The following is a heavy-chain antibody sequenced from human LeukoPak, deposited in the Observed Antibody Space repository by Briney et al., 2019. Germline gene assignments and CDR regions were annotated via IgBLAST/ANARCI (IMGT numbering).Heavy chain of an antibody. D-gene: IGHD3-22*01. V-gene: IGHV3-30-3*01. CDR1: GFTFSSYA. CDR3: AAPDRANWFDP. J-gene: IGHJ5*02. Sequence: GGSLRLSCAASGFTFSSYAMHWVRQAPGKGLEWVAVISYDGSNKYYADSVKGRFTISRDNSKNTLYLQMNSLRAEDTAVYYCAAPDRANWFDPWGQGTLVTVSS. CDR2: ISYDGSNK.